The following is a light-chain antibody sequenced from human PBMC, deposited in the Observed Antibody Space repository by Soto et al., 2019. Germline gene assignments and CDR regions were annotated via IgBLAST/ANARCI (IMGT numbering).Light chain of an antibody. CDR3: QHYNNYSEA. CDR2: KAS. V-gene: IGKV1-5*03. CDR1: QTISSW. J-gene: IGKJ1*01. Sequence: DIQMTHSPSTLSGSVGDRVTITCRASQTISSWLAWYQQKPVKAPKLLIYKASTLESGVPSRFSGSGSGTEFTLTISSLQTDDFATYYCQHYNNYSEAFGQGTKVELK.